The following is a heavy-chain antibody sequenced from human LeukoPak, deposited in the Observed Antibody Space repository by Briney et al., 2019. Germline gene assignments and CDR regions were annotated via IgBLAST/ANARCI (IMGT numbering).Heavy chain of an antibody. CDR3: ARDSREFDY. D-gene: IGHD6-13*01. CDR2: ISAYNGNT. CDR1: GGTFSSYA. V-gene: IGHV1-18*01. J-gene: IGHJ4*02. Sequence: ASVRVSCKASGGTFSSYAISWVRQAPGQGLEWMGWISAYNGNTNYAQKLQGRVTMTTDTSTSTAYMELRSLRSDDTAVYYCARDSREFDYWGQGTLVTVSS.